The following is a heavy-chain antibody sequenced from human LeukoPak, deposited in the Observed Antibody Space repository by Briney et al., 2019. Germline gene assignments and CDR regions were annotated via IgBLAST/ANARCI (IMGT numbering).Heavy chain of an antibody. CDR3: ARGRYFNYYMDV. V-gene: IGHV3-64*01. CDR2: ISSNGDST. J-gene: IGHJ6*03. Sequence: QPGGSLSLSCAASGFTFSSYAMHWVRQAPGRGLEYVSAISSNGDSTYYANSLKGRFTLSRGHSESTLYLQTGSVLPKGMAVYYCARGRYFNYYMDVWGKGTTLTVSS. D-gene: IGHD3-9*01. CDR1: GFTFSSYA.